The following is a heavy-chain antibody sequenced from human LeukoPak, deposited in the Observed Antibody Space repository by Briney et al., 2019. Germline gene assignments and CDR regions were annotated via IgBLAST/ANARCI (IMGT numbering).Heavy chain of an antibody. J-gene: IGHJ5*02. CDR3: ARDFPSGSNCFDP. CDR1: GYTFTGYY. V-gene: IGHV1-2*02. D-gene: IGHD1-26*01. Sequence: ASVKVSCKASGYTFTGYYMHWVRQAPGQGLEWMGWINPNSGGTNYAQKFQGRVTMTRDTSISTAYMELNRLRSDDTAVYYCARDFPSGSNCFDPWGQGTLVTVSS. CDR2: INPNSGGT.